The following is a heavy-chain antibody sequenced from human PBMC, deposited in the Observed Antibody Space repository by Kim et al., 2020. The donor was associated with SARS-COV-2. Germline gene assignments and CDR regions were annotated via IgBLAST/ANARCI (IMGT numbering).Heavy chain of an antibody. CDR3: ARYGSGRKAGMDV. J-gene: IGHJ6*02. Sequence: YPGSVKGRFTISREKAKNSLYLQMNSLRAGDTAVYYCARYGSGRKAGMDVWGQGTTVTVSS. V-gene: IGHV3-13*01. D-gene: IGHD3-10*01.